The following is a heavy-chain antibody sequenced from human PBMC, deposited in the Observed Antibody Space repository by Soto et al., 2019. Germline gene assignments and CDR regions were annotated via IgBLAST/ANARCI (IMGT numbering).Heavy chain of an antibody. D-gene: IGHD2-15*01. J-gene: IGHJ1*01. Sequence: QVQLVQSGAELKNPGASVKVACKASGYKFTTYFIHWVRQAPGQGLEWMGMIHPSGDTGYAQKFRCRVTMTIDTSTTTADMELRNLTSADTAVYFSVRGYCTTSPCSGDFQFWGQGTLVTVSS. CDR2: IHPSGDT. CDR3: VRGYCTTSPCSGDFQF. V-gene: IGHV1-46*01. CDR1: GYKFTTYF.